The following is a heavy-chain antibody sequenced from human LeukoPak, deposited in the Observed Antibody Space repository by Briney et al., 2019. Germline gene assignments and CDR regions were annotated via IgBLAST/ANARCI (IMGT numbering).Heavy chain of an antibody. Sequence: GRSLRLSCAASRFTFSSYGMHWVRQAPGKGLEWVAVISYDGSNKYYADSVKGRFTISRDNSKNTLYLQINSLRAEDTAVYYCAKDSGGYGDSLHFDYWGQGTLVTVSS. CDR3: AKDSGGYGDSLHFDY. D-gene: IGHD4-17*01. V-gene: IGHV3-30*18. CDR1: RFTFSSYG. CDR2: ISYDGSNK. J-gene: IGHJ4*02.